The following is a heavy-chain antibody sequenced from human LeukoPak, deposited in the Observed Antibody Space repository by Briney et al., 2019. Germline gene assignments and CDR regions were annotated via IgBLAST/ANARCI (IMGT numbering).Heavy chain of an antibody. CDR2: FGGSGGTI. CDR1: GFTFSSNA. Sequence: PGGSLRLSCAASGFTFSSNAMSWVRQAPGKGLEWVSHFGGSGGTIYYADSVRGRFTISRDNSKNTLYLQMNSLRAEDTAVYYCAKSDCGGDCHLLDYWGQGTLVTVSS. J-gene: IGHJ4*02. CDR3: AKSDCGGDCHLLDY. V-gene: IGHV3-23*01. D-gene: IGHD2-21*02.